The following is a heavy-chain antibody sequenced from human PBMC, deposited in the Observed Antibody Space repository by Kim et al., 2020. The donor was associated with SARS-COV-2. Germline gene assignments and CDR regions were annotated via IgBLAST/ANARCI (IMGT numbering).Heavy chain of an antibody. Sequence: SETLSLTCAVYGGSFSGYYWSWIRQPPGKGLEWIGEINHSGSTNYNPSLKSRVTISVDTSKNQFSLKLSSVTAADTAVYYCARVMKRGSWGPHNWFDPWGQGTLVTVSS. V-gene: IGHV4-34*01. J-gene: IGHJ5*02. CDR2: INHSGST. D-gene: IGHD6-13*01. CDR1: GGSFSGYY. CDR3: ARVMKRGSWGPHNWFDP.